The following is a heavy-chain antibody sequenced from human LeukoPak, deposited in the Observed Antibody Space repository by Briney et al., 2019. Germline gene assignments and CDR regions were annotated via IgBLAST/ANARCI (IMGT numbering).Heavy chain of an antibody. CDR1: GGSISSYY. J-gene: IGHJ4*02. D-gene: IGHD3-10*01. CDR3: ARDPGWFGALFFDY. V-gene: IGHV4-59*01. CDR2: IYYSGST. Sequence: SETLSLTCTVSGGSISSYYWSWIRQPPGKGLEWIGYIYYSGSTNYNPSLKSRVTISVDTSKNQFSLKLSSVTAADTAVYYCARDPGWFGALFFDYWGQGTLVTVSS.